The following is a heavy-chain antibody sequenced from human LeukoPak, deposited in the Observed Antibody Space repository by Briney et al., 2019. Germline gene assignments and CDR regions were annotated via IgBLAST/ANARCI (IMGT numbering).Heavy chain of an antibody. CDR2: IRGDGIET. J-gene: IGHJ6*03. CDR3: ARENDVITGPYYCSYMDV. CDR1: GFTFSSYR. V-gene: IGHV3-7*01. D-gene: IGHD1-14*01. Sequence: GGSLRLSCAASGFTFSSYRMTWVRQAPGKGLEWVANIRGDGIETLYVVSVKRRFTITRDNDKNSLYLQMNSLRAEDTAVYYCARENDVITGPYYCSYMDVWGKGTTVTVSS.